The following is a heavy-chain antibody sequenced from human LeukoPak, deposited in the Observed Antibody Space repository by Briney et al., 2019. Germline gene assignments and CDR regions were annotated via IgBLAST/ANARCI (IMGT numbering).Heavy chain of an antibody. D-gene: IGHD2-21*01. V-gene: IGHV3-23*01. J-gene: IGHJ5*01. CDR2: LSDNGGSP. Sequence: GGSLRLSCAASGFTFSNYAMSWVRQAPGKGLEWVSSLSDNGGSPYYADSVKGRFTISRDNSKNTLYLHMNRLRVEDTAVYYCAKDPETYSSRWFDSWGQGTLVTVSS. CDR3: AKDPETYSSRWFDS. CDR1: GFTFSNYA.